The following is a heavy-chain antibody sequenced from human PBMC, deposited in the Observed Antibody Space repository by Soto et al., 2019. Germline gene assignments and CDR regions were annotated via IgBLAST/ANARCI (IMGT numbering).Heavy chain of an antibody. CDR1: GYSFTSYW. Sequence: GESLKISCKGSGYSFTSYWIGWVRQMPGKGLEWMGIIYPGDSDTRYSPSFQGQVTISADKSISTAYLQWSSLKVSDTAMYYCARLGSDLSPEPYFDYWGQGTLVTVSS. V-gene: IGHV5-51*01. CDR2: IYPGDSDT. D-gene: IGHD3-3*01. J-gene: IGHJ4*02. CDR3: ARLGSDLSPEPYFDY.